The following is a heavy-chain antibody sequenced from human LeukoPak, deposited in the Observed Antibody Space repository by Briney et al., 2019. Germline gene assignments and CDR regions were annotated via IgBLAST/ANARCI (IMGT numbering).Heavy chain of an antibody. D-gene: IGHD6-19*01. Sequence: GGSLRLSCAASGFTFSSYAMSLVRQAPGKGLEWVLAISGSGGSTYYADSVKGRFTISRDNSKNTLYLQMNSLRAEDTAVYYCAKDRRSIAVAGTVGYWGQGTLVTVSS. J-gene: IGHJ4*02. CDR1: GFTFSSYA. CDR2: ISGSGGST. V-gene: IGHV3-23*01. CDR3: AKDRRSIAVAGTVGY.